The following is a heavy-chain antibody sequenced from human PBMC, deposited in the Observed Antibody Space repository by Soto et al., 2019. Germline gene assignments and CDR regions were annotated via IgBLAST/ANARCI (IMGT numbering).Heavy chain of an antibody. D-gene: IGHD1-26*01. CDR3: ARVLVTYWFEP. CDR1: GFTFSSYS. J-gene: IGHJ5*02. Sequence: PGGSLRLSCAASGFTFSSYSMNWVRQAPGKGPEWVSFISTSGTYIYYADSVKGRFTISRDNAKNSLFLQMNSLRAEDTAVYYCARVLVTYWFEPWGQGTRVTVSS. V-gene: IGHV3-21*01. CDR2: ISTSGTYI.